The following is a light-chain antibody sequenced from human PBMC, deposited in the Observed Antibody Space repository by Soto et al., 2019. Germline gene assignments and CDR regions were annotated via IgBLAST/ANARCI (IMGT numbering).Light chain of an antibody. J-gene: IGLJ2*01. CDR1: NAGGKS. Sequence: SYELTQPPSVSVAPGTTATIACGGNNAGGKSVHWYQQKPGQAPVLVIYYDSDRPSGIPERFSGSNSGNTATLTISRVEAGDEADYYCQVWDSSSDHVVFGGGTKLTVL. V-gene: IGLV3-21*01. CDR3: QVWDSSSDHVV. CDR2: YDS.